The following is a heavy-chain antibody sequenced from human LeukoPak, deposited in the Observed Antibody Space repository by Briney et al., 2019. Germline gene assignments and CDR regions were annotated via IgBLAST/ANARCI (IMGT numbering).Heavy chain of an antibody. V-gene: IGHV4-59*01. CDR1: DGSMSPYY. J-gene: IGHJ6*03. CDR2: IFHNGNT. CDR3: ARGGYYYLDV. Sequence: TLPLTCTVSDGSMSPYYWSWIRQSPGKGLEWIAYIFHNGNTKYNPSLWSRVTISIDTSRNQVFLNLNSVTAADTAVYYCARGGYYYLDVWGKGTTVTVSS.